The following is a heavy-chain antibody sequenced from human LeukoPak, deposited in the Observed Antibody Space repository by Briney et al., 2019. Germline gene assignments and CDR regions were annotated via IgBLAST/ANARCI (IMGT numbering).Heavy chain of an antibody. Sequence: GGSLRLSCAASGFMFSSYAMMWVRQAPGKGLEWVSGISGSGDTTVYADSVKGRFTISRDNSKNTLYLQMNSLRADDTAVYCCGDFGSGSYILEYWGQGTLVTVSS. D-gene: IGHD3-10*01. CDR2: ISGSGDTT. CDR1: GFMFSSYA. J-gene: IGHJ4*02. CDR3: GDFGSGSYILEY. V-gene: IGHV3-23*01.